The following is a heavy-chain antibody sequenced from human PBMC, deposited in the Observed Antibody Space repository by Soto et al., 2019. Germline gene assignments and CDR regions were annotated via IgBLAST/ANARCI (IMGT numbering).Heavy chain of an antibody. V-gene: IGHV3-30-3*01. D-gene: IGHD3-16*01. Sequence: PGGSLRLSCADSGFTFSSYAMHWVRQAPGKGLEWVAVISYDGSNKYYAESVKGRFTISRDNSKNTLYLQMNSLRAEDTAVYYCARARGVDSWGQGTLVTVSS. J-gene: IGHJ5*01. CDR1: GFTFSSYA. CDR3: ARARGVDS. CDR2: ISYDGSNK.